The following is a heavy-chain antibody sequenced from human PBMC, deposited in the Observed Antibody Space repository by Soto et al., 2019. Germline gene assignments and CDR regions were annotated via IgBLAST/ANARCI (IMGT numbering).Heavy chain of an antibody. D-gene: IGHD6-13*01. Sequence: SETLSLTCTVSGRSISSSSYYWGWIRQPPGKGLEWIGSIYYSGSTYYNPSLKSRVTISVDTSKNQFSLKLSSVTAADTAVYYCARQGAAAGTSGDWCAPWGQVTLVTVS. V-gene: IGHV4-39*01. J-gene: IGHJ5*02. CDR3: ARQGAAAGTSGDWCAP. CDR2: IYYSGST. CDR1: GRSISSSSYY.